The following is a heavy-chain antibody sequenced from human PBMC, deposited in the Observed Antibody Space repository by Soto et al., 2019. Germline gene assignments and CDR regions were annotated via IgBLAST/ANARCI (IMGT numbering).Heavy chain of an antibody. J-gene: IGHJ4*02. CDR2: INPNSGGT. Sequence: VASVKVSRKASGYTFTGYYMHWVRQAPGQGLEWMGWINPNSGGTNYAQKFQGRVTMTRDTSISTAYMELSRLRSDDTAVYYCARIYYDSSGYFPFDYWGQGTLVTVSS. V-gene: IGHV1-2*02. D-gene: IGHD3-22*01. CDR1: GYTFTGYY. CDR3: ARIYYDSSGYFPFDY.